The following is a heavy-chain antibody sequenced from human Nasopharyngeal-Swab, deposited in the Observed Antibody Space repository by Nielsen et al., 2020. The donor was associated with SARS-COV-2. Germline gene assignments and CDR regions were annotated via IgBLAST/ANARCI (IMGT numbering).Heavy chain of an antibody. D-gene: IGHD3-22*01. V-gene: IGHV4-39*01. CDR2: IYYSGST. J-gene: IGHJ4*02. CDR3: ALTAPYYYDSSGYYDY. Sequence: SETLSLTCTVSDGSISSSTYYWAWIRQPPGKGLEWIGSIYYSGSTHYNPSLKSRVTISADTSKNQFSLKLSSVTAADTAVYYCALTAPYYYDSSGYYDYWGQGTLVTVSS. CDR1: DGSISSSTYY.